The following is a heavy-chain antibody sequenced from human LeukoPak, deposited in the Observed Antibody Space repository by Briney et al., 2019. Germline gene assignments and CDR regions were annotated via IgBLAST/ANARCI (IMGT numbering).Heavy chain of an antibody. D-gene: IGHD2/OR15-2a*01. CDR3: ARQGSFPPQAGYFDY. CDR1: GGSISSSSYY. CDR2: IYYSGST. Sequence: KPSETLSLTCTVSGGSISSSSYYWGWIRQPPGKGLEWIGSIYYSGSTYYNPSLKSRVTISVDTSKNQFSLKLSSVTAADTAVYDCARQGSFPPQAGYFDYWGQGTLVTVSS. V-gene: IGHV4-39*01. J-gene: IGHJ4*02.